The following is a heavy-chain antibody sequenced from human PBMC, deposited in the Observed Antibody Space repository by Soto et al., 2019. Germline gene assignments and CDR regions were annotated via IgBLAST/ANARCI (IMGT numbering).Heavy chain of an antibody. CDR3: ASGGAGSGPFTWELPDH. J-gene: IGHJ4*02. Sequence: QMQLVQSGAEVTKTGSSVTVSCQALGNTFSYRYLHWVRQAPGQALEWMGWIAPFSGDVHYAPKFQERVTLTRDRSINTAYMRMSSLRSEHTAIYFCASGGAGSGPFTWELPDHWGQGTLVTVSS. D-gene: IGHD1-26*01. V-gene: IGHV1-45*02. CDR1: GNTFSYRY. CDR2: IAPFSGDV.